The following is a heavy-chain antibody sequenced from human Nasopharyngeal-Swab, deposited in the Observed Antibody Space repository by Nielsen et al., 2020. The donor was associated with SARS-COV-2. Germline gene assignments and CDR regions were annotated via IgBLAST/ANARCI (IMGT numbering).Heavy chain of an antibody. Sequence: ASVKVSCKASGYTLTSYYMHWVRQAPGQGLEWMGIIDPSGATTTYAQKFQGRVTMTRDASTSAVYMELSSLRSEDTAVYYCARLTVATNGFDYWGQGTLVTVSS. CDR3: ARLTVATNGFDY. J-gene: IGHJ4*02. CDR1: GYTLTSYY. CDR2: IDPSGATT. V-gene: IGHV1-46*01. D-gene: IGHD5-12*01.